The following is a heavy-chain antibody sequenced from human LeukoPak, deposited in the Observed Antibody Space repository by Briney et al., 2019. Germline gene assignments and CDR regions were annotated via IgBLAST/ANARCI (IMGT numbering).Heavy chain of an antibody. CDR3: AKVIWSGEQRGGFDY. Sequence: GGSLRLSCAASGFTFSSYAMSWVRQAPGKGLEWVSAISGSGGSGDSTYYADSVKGRFTISRDNSKNTLYLQMNSLRAEDTAVYYCAKVIWSGEQRGGFDYWGQGTLVTVSS. J-gene: IGHJ4*02. CDR1: GFTFSSYA. V-gene: IGHV3-23*01. D-gene: IGHD6-25*01. CDR2: ISGSGGSGDST.